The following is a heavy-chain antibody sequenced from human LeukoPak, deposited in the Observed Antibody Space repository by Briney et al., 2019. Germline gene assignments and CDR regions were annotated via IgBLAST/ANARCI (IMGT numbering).Heavy chain of an antibody. Sequence: SETLSLTCAVYGGSFSGDYWSWIRQPPGKGLEWIGEINHSGSTNYNPSLKSRVTVSVDTSKNQFSLKLSSVTAADTAVYYCARGRGYCSGGSCYFDYWGQGTLVTVSS. CDR1: GGSFSGDY. J-gene: IGHJ4*02. CDR3: ARGRGYCSGGSCYFDY. V-gene: IGHV4-34*01. CDR2: INHSGST. D-gene: IGHD2-15*01.